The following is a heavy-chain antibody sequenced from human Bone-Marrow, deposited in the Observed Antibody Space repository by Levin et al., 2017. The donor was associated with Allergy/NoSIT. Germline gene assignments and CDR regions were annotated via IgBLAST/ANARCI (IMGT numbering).Heavy chain of an antibody. D-gene: IGHD5-18*01. CDR1: GFTFDDYG. Sequence: SCAASGFTFDDYGMSWVRQAPGKGLEWVSGINWNGGSTGYADSVKGRFTISRDNAKNSLYLQMNSLRAEDTALYHCARDPGYSYGLVYGMDVWGQGTTVTVSS. CDR3: ARDPGYSYGLVYGMDV. J-gene: IGHJ6*02. CDR2: INWNGGST. V-gene: IGHV3-20*01.